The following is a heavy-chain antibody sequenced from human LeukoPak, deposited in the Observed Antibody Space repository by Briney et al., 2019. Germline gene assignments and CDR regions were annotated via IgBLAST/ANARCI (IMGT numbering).Heavy chain of an antibody. V-gene: IGHV3-30*18. CDR2: ISYDGSNK. CDR1: GFTFSSYG. D-gene: IGHD2-21*02. J-gene: IGHJ6*02. CDR3: AKPGGDFDYYYYGMDV. Sequence: GGSLRLSCAASGFTFSSYGMHWVRQAPGKGLEWVAVISYDGSNKYYADSVKGRLTISRDNSKNTPYLQMNSLRAEDTAVYYCAKPGGDFDYYYYGMDVWGQGTSVTVSS.